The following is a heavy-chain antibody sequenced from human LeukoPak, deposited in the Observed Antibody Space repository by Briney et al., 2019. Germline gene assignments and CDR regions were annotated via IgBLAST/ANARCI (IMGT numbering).Heavy chain of an antibody. V-gene: IGHV3-15*01. D-gene: IGHD3-22*01. CDR3: TSRGIIYDSSGYSHF. J-gene: IGHJ4*02. CDR2: IKSKTDGGTT. Sequence: MSGGSLRLSCAASGFTFTNAWMSWVRQAPGKGLEWVGRIKSKTDGGTTDYAAPVKGRFTISRDDSKNTLYLQMNSLKTEDTAAYYCTSRGIIYDSSGYSHFWVEGTLVTDSS. CDR1: GFTFTNAW.